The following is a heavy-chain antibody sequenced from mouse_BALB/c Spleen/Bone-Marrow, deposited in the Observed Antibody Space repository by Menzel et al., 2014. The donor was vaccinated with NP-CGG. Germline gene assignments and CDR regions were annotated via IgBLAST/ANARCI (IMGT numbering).Heavy chain of an antibody. D-gene: IGHD2-1*01. CDR2: ISYSGST. V-gene: IGHV3-8*02. CDR3: ARRDYGKHFDV. J-gene: IGHJ1*01. Sequence: EVKLQESGPRLVKPSQTLSLTCSVTGDSITSGYWNWIRKFPGNKLEYMGHISYSGSTYYNPSLKSRISITRDTSTNQYYLQLNSVTTEDTATYYCARRDYGKHFDVWGAGTTVTVSS. CDR1: GDSITSGY.